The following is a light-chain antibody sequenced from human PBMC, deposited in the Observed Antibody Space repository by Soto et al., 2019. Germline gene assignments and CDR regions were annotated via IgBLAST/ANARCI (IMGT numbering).Light chain of an antibody. J-gene: IGLJ2*01. CDR3: SSYSTTSSPHVL. CDR1: SSDIGRYSY. V-gene: IGLV2-14*01. CDR2: EVS. Sequence: QSVLTQPASVSGSPGQSITISCTGTSSDIGRYSYVSWYQQHPGKAPKLIIYEVSFRPSGISTRFSGSKSDNTASLTISGLQAEDEAGYFCSSYSTTSSPHVLFGRGTKLTVL.